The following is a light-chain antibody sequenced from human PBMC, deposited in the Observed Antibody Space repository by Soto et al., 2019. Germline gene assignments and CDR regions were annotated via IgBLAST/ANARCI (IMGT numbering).Light chain of an antibody. J-gene: IGKJ3*01. CDR1: QSISNY. CDR3: QQSYTTLFT. Sequence: DIQMTQSPSSLSASVGDRVTITCRASQSISNYLNWYQQKPGKAPKLLIYAASSLQSGVPSRFSGSGSGTDFTHTISSLQPEDFATYSCQQSYTTLFTFGPGTNVDI. V-gene: IGKV1-39*01. CDR2: AAS.